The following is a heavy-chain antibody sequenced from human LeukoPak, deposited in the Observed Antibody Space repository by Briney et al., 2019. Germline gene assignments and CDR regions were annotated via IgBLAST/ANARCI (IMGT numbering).Heavy chain of an antibody. Sequence: GGSLRLSCAASGFTFSSYAMSWVRQAPGKGLEWVSAICGSGGSTYYADSVKGRFTISRDNSKNTLYLQMNSLRAEDTAVYYCAKGDDYVWGSYRYGYYFDYWGQGTLVTGSA. D-gene: IGHD3-16*02. V-gene: IGHV3-23*01. CDR2: ICGSGGST. CDR1: GFTFSSYA. CDR3: AKGDDYVWGSYRYGYYFDY. J-gene: IGHJ4*02.